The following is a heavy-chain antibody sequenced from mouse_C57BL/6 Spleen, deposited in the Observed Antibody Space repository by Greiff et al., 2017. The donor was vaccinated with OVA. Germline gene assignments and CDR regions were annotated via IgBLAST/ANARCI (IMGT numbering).Heavy chain of an antibody. CDR1: GYAFSSSW. V-gene: IGHV1-15*01. Sequence: QVQLQQSGPELVKPGASVKISCKASGYAFSSSWMNWVKQTPVHGLEWIGAIDPETGGTAYNQKFKGKAILTADKSSSTAYMELRSLTSEDSAVYYCFYYDFAWFAYWGQGTLVTVSA. D-gene: IGHD2-4*01. CDR2: IDPETGGT. CDR3: FYYDFAWFAY. J-gene: IGHJ3*01.